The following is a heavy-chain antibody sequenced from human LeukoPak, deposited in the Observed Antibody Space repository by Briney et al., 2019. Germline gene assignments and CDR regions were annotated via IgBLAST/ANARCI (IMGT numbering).Heavy chain of an antibody. CDR1: GYTFTNYY. V-gene: IGHV1-2*02. CDR2: INPNSGGT. Sequence: ASVKVSCKASGYTFTNYYMHWVRQAPGQGLERVGWINPNSGGTNYAQKFQGRVTMTRDTSISTAYMELSRLRSDDTAVYYCARGALSGWDLLGFDPWGQGTLVTVSS. J-gene: IGHJ5*02. D-gene: IGHD6-19*01. CDR3: ARGALSGWDLLGFDP.